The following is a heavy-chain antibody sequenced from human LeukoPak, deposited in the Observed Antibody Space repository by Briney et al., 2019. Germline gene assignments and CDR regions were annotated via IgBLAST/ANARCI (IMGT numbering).Heavy chain of an antibody. J-gene: IGHJ4*02. CDR1: GGSISSHY. V-gene: IGHV4-59*11. Sequence: SETLSLTCIVSGGSISSHYWSWIRQPPGKGLECIGNIYYSGSTNYNPSLKSRVTISIDTSKNHFSLKLTSVTAADTATYYCARETSLAGFASGLGFNYWGQGILVTVSS. CDR2: IYYSGST. CDR3: ARETSLAGFASGLGFNY. D-gene: IGHD6-19*01.